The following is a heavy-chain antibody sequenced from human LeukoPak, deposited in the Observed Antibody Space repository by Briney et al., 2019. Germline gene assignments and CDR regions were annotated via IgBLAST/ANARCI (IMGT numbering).Heavy chain of an antibody. D-gene: IGHD6-19*01. J-gene: IGHJ4*02. Sequence: ASVKVCCKASGYTFTGYYMHWVRQAPGQGLEWMGWINPNSGGTNYAQKFQGRVTMTRDTSISTAYMELSRLRSDDTAVYYCARDRTRTGYSSGWYHDYWGQGTLVTVSS. CDR3: ARDRTRTGYSSGWYHDY. CDR2: INPNSGGT. CDR1: GYTFTGYY. V-gene: IGHV1-2*02.